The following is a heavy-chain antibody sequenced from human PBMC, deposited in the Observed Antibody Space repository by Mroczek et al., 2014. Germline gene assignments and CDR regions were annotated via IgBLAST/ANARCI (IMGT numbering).Heavy chain of an antibody. CDR1: GGSFSGYY. V-gene: IGHV4-34*01. D-gene: IGHD4-17*01. CDR3: ARGKSVGLPSSGDDY. J-gene: IGHJ4*02. Sequence: QVQLQQWGAGLLKPSETLSLTCAVYGGSFSGYYWSWIRQPPGKGLEWIGEINHSGSTNYNPSLKSRVTISVDTSKNQFSLKLSSVTAADTAVYYCARGKSVGLPSSGDDYWGQGTLVTVSS. CDR2: INHSGST.